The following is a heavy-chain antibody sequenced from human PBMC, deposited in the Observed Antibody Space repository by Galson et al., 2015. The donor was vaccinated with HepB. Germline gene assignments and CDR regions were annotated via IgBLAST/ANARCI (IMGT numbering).Heavy chain of an antibody. D-gene: IGHD6-19*01. CDR1: GFTFSTYA. CDR3: ARDGRSVAVAGTGRRDLSDYYGMDF. V-gene: IGHV3-30-3*01. J-gene: IGHJ6*02. CDR2: ISYNGSKK. Sequence: SLRLSCAASGFTFSTYAMYWVRQAPGKGLEWVALISYNGSKKYYADSVKGRFTISRDNSKKTLYLEMSSLRVEDTAVYYCARDGRSVAVAGTGRRDLSDYYGMDFWGQGTTVTVSS.